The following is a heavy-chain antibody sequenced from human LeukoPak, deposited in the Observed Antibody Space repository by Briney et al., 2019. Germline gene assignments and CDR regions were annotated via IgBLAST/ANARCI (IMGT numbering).Heavy chain of an antibody. J-gene: IGHJ4*02. Sequence: SETLSLACTVSGGSIGSSTFSWGWIRQPPGKGLEWIGSIYYSVTTYYNPSLKSRVTISVDASKNQFSLNLSSVTAADTAVYYCARDGKRALMISPRGARPYYFDYWGQGTLVSVSS. D-gene: IGHD3-10*01. CDR3: ARDGKRALMISPRGARPYYFDY. CDR1: GGSIGSSTFS. CDR2: IYYSVTT. V-gene: IGHV4-39*07.